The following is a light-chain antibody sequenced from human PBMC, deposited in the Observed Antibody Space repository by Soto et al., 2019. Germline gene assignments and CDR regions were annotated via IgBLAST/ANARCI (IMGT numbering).Light chain of an antibody. Sequence: DIQMTQSPSSLSASVGDRVTITCRASQSISNYLNWYQQKPGKAPKLLMYAASSLQSGVPSRFGVSGSGTDFTLTISSLQPEDFATDYCQQSYSTPRTFGQGTKVEIK. CDR2: AAS. V-gene: IGKV1-39*01. CDR1: QSISNY. J-gene: IGKJ1*01. CDR3: QQSYSTPRT.